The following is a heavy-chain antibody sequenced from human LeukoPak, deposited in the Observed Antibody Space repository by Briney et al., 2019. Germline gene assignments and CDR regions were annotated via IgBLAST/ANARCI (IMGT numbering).Heavy chain of an antibody. CDR1: GGSISSSNYY. CDR2: MDYSGST. D-gene: IGHD4-17*01. Sequence: SETLSLTCTVSGGSISSSNYYWGWLRQPPGKGLEWIGSMDYSGSTYYNPSLKSRVTISVDASKNQFSLTLRSVTAADTAVYSCVRHHTYYGNFAYWGQGTLVTVSS. J-gene: IGHJ4*02. CDR3: VRHHTYYGNFAY. V-gene: IGHV4-39*01.